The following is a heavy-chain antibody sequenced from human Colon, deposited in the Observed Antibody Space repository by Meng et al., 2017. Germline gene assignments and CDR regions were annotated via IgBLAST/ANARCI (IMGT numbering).Heavy chain of an antibody. J-gene: IGHJ4*02. CDR3: TRVSSAANVFDY. CDR2: TRNKANSYTT. D-gene: IGHD2-15*01. V-gene: IGHV3-72*01. CDR1: GFTFSDHY. Sequence: GESLKISCVASGFTFSDHYMDWVRQAPGKGLEWIGRTRNKANSYTTEYAASVKSRFTISRDYSKNSLYLQMNSLKTEDTAVYYCTRVSSAANVFDYWGQGTLVTVSS.